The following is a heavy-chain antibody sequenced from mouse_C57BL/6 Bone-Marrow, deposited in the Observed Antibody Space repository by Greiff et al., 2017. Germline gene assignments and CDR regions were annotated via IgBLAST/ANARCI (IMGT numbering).Heavy chain of an antibody. D-gene: IGHD4-1*01. CDR1: GFNIKDDY. CDR2: IDPENRDT. CDR3: TTTGSMDD. Sequence: VQLQQSGAELVRPGASVKLSCTASGFNIKDDYMHWVKQRPEQGLEWIGWIDPENRDTEYASKFQGKATITADTSSNTAYLQLSSLTSEDTAVYYCTTTGSMDDWGQGTSVTVSS. J-gene: IGHJ4*01. V-gene: IGHV14-4*01.